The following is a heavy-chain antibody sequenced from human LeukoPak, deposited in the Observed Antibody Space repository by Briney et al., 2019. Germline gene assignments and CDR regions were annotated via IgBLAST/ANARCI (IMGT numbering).Heavy chain of an antibody. CDR2: ISAYNGDT. Sequence: ASVKVSCKASGYTFNKHGITWVRQAPGQGLEWMGWISAYNGDTKYGQKFQGRVTLITDTSASTAYMELRSLRSDDTAVYYCARDPSNTSGWSPYFDYWGQGALVTASS. D-gene: IGHD6-19*01. CDR3: ARDPSNTSGWSPYFDY. V-gene: IGHV1-18*04. J-gene: IGHJ4*02. CDR1: GYTFNKHG.